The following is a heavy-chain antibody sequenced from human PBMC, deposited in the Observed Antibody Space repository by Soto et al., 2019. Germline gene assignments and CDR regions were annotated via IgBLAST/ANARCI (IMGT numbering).Heavy chain of an antibody. CDR1: GGSISSYY. D-gene: IGHD5-12*01. Sequence: SETLSLTCTVSGGSISSYYWSWIRQPAGKGLEWIGRIYTSGSTNYNPSLKSRVTMSVDTSKNQFSLKLSSATAADTAVYYCARDRYSGYSYNWFDPWGQGTLVTVSS. V-gene: IGHV4-4*07. J-gene: IGHJ5*02. CDR3: ARDRYSGYSYNWFDP. CDR2: IYTSGST.